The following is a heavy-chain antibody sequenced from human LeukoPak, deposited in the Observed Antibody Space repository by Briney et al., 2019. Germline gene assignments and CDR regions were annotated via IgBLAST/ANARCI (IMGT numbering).Heavy chain of an antibody. Sequence: GGSLRLSCAASGFTFSDFGMTWVRQAPGRGLEWVSYVSSSSLSIYYADSVKGRFTISRDNARNSLYLQMNSLRAEDTAMYYCARDATPTQLWFRGSFDYWGLGALVTVAS. V-gene: IGHV3-48*01. D-gene: IGHD5-18*01. CDR2: VSSSSLSI. J-gene: IGHJ4*02. CDR1: GFTFSDFG. CDR3: ARDATPTQLWFRGSFDY.